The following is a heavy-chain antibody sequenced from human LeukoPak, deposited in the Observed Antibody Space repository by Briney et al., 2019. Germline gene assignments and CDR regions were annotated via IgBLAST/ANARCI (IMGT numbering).Heavy chain of an antibody. J-gene: IGHJ6*02. CDR1: GFTFSNYG. Sequence: PGGSLRLSCAASGFTFSNYGMHWVRQAPGKGLEWVAVIWYDGSIKYYADSVKGRFSISRDNSKNTLYLQMNSLRAEDTAVYYCARYCSGGTCKLGYSYYGMDVWGQGTTVTVSS. CDR3: ARYCSGGTCKLGYSYYGMDV. D-gene: IGHD2-15*01. CDR2: IWYDGSIK. V-gene: IGHV3-33*01.